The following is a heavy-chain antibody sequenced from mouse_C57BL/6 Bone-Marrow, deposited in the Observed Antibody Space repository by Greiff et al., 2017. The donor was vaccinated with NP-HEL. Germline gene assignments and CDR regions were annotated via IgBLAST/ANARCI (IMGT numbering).Heavy chain of an antibody. Sequence: VQLQQSGTVLARPGASVTLSCKTSGYTFTSYWMHWVKQRPGQGLEWIGAIYPGNSDTSYNQKFKGKAKLTAVTSASTAYMELSSLTNEDSAVYYCTRRGDYGAYYYDYWGQGTTLTVSS. CDR2: IYPGNSDT. D-gene: IGHD1-1*01. V-gene: IGHV1-5*01. CDR3: TRRGDYGAYYYDY. J-gene: IGHJ2*01. CDR1: GYTFTSYW.